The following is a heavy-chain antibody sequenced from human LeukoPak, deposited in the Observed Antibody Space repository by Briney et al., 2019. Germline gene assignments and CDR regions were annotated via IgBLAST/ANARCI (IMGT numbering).Heavy chain of an antibody. CDR3: ARMSSSSWYVCDY. CDR2: IKQDGSEK. CDR1: GFTFSGYW. Sequence: GGSLRLSCAASGFTFSGYWMTWVRQAPGKGLEWVANIKQDGSEKYYVDSVRGRSTISRDNTENSLYLQMNSLRAEDTAVYYCARMSSSSWYVCDYWGQGTLVTVSS. J-gene: IGHJ4*02. D-gene: IGHD6-13*01. V-gene: IGHV3-7*01.